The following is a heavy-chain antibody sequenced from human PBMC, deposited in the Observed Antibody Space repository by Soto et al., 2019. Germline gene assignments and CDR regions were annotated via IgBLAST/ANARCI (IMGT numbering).Heavy chain of an antibody. CDR2: ISSTTNYI. Sequence: GWSLRLSCAASGFTFTRYSMTWVRQAPGKGLGWVSSISSTTNYIYYGDSMTGRFTISRDNAKNSLYLEMNSLRAEDTAVYYWARESEDLTSNFDYWGQGTLVTVSS. J-gene: IGHJ4*02. CDR1: GFTFTRYS. V-gene: IGHV3-21*06. CDR3: ARESEDLTSNFDY.